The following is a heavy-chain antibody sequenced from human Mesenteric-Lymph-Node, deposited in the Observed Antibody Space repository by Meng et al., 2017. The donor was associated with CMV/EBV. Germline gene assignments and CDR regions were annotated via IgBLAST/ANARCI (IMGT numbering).Heavy chain of an antibody. CDR3: ARQDFGVGENWFDP. J-gene: IGHJ5*02. CDR2: IYPGDSDT. CDR1: GYSFTNYW. V-gene: IGHV5-51*01. D-gene: IGHD3-3*01. Sequence: KVSCKGSGYSFTNYWIGWVRQMPGKGLEWMGIIYPGDSDTRYSPSFQGQVTISADKSISTAYLQWSSLKASDTAMYYCARQDFGVGENWFDPWGQGTLVTVSS.